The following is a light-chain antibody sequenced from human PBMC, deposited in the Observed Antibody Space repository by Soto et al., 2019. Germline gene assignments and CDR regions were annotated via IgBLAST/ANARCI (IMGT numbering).Light chain of an antibody. J-gene: IGLJ2*01. Sequence: QPVLTQPPSVSGAPGQRVTISCTGSSSNIGAGYDVHWYQQLPGTVPKLLIYGTNSRPSGVPDRFSASKSGTSASLAITGLQAENEADYYCQSDDNSLSGVALGGGTKLTVL. V-gene: IGLV1-40*01. CDR2: GTN. CDR1: SSNIGAGYD. CDR3: QSDDNSLSGVA.